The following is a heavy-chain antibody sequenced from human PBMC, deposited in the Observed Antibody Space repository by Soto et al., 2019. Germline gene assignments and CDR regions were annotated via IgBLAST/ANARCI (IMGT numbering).Heavy chain of an antibody. Sequence: GASVKVFCKASGGTFSSYAISWVRQAPGQGLEWMGGIIPIFGTANYAQKFQGRVTITAGESTSTAYMELSSLRSEDTAVYYCARGGGSYYVRYFDYWGQGTLVTSPQ. D-gene: IGHD1-26*01. CDR1: GGTFSSYA. CDR3: ARGGGSYYVRYFDY. J-gene: IGHJ4*02. V-gene: IGHV1-69*01. CDR2: IIPIFGTA.